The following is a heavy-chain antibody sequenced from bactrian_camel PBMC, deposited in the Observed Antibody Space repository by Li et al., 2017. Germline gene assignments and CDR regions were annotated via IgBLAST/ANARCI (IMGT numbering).Heavy chain of an antibody. V-gene: IGHV3S53*01. Sequence: HVQLVESGGGSVQAGGSLRLSRAISGHTFTNTDYCMAWFRQAPGKEREGVATINSEGGTSYVDTVKGRFTISRDNAANTIYLQMSSLKPEDTAMYYCAANLKSIIRCDGITRPYNSWG. J-gene: IGHJ4*01. CDR3: AANLKSIIRCDGITRPYNS. CDR2: INSEGGT. D-gene: IGHD3*01. CDR1: GHTFTNTD.